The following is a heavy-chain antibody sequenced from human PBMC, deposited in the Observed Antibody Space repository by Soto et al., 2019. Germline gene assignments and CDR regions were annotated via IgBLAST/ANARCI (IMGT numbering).Heavy chain of an antibody. Sequence: EVQLLESGGGLVQPGGSLRLSCVASGFTLNKYAMSWVRQAPGKGLEWVSAVSASGGSPYYADSVKGRFTISRDNSRNTLYLQMSSLRAEDTAVYYCAKDRSSTSCYAFDYWGQGTLVIVSS. D-gene: IGHD2-2*01. CDR3: AKDRSSTSCYAFDY. CDR1: GFTLNKYA. V-gene: IGHV3-23*01. J-gene: IGHJ4*02. CDR2: VSASGGSP.